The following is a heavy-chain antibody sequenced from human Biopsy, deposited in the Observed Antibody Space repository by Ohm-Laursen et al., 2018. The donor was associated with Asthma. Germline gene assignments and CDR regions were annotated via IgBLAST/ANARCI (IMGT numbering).Heavy chain of an antibody. Sequence: SLRLSCAASGFAVSRDYMFWVRQAPGKGLEWVSVIYSGGTSHTADSVRGRFTISRDYYKNTLYLRMHSLRAEDTAVYYCARGDSSNWSHYYFDYWGQGTLVTVSS. D-gene: IGHD3-22*01. CDR2: IYSGGTS. J-gene: IGHJ4*02. CDR1: GFAVSRDY. V-gene: IGHV3-53*01. CDR3: ARGDSSNWSHYYFDY.